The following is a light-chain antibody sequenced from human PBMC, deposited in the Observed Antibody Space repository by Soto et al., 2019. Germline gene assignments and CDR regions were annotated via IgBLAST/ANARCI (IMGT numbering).Light chain of an antibody. CDR1: SSDVGGYNY. CDR2: EVS. V-gene: IGLV2-14*01. J-gene: IGLJ1*01. Sequence: QSALTQPASVSGSPGQSITISCTGTSSDVGGYNYVSWYQQHPGKAPKLILYEVSNRPSRVSNRFSGSKSGNTASLTISGLQAEDEADYYCSSYTRSRTSYVFGTGTKVTVL. CDR3: SSYTRSRTSYV.